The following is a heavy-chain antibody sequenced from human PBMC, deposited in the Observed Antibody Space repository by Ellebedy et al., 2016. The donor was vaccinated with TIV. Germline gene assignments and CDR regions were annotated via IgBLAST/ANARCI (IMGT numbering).Heavy chain of an antibody. D-gene: IGHD3-9*01. Sequence: GGSLRLSCTASGFTFSHYWMSWVRQAPGKGPEWVANINQHGSEKYYVGSVKGRFTVARDNAKNSLYLQMNSLRAEDTAVYYSARDAPVLRYFDWQIKDDYWGQGTLVTVSS. J-gene: IGHJ4*02. V-gene: IGHV3-7*01. CDR3: ARDAPVLRYFDWQIKDDY. CDR1: GFTFSHYW. CDR2: INQHGSEK.